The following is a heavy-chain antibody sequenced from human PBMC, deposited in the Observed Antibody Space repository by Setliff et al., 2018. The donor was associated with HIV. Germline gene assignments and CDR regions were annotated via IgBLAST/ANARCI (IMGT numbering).Heavy chain of an antibody. CDR2: ILYGGTT. J-gene: IGHJ3*02. Sequence: SETLSLTCAVSGGSVDSRDYYWGWIRQPPGKGLEWIGNILYGGTTYYTPSLKSRVPISVDTSRNQCSLRLNSVTAADTAVYYCARPTTGLGGGAAFDIWGQGTMVTVSS. V-gene: IGHV4-39*01. CDR3: ARPTTGLGGGAAFDI. D-gene: IGHD2-8*01. CDR1: GGSVDSRDYY.